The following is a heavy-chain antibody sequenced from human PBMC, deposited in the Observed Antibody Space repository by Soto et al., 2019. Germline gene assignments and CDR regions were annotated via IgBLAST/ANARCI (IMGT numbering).Heavy chain of an antibody. Sequence: EVHLVESGGGLVKPGGSLRLSCAASRFSFHNAWMSWVRQAPGKGLEWVGRIKSKSDGGTTDYAASVKGRFTISRDDSKNTLHLQMNSLKTEDTAVYYCLTDPRGAFWSPLGDYWGQGSLVSVSS. V-gene: IGHV3-15*01. D-gene: IGHD3-3*01. CDR2: IKSKSDGGTT. CDR1: RFSFHNAW. CDR3: LTDPRGAFWSPLGDY. J-gene: IGHJ4*02.